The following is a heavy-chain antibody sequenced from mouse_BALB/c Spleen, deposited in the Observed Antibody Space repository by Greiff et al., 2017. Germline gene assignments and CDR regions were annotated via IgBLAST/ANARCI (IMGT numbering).Heavy chain of an antibody. V-gene: IGHV2-9-2*01. CDR1: GFSLTSYD. CDR2: TWTGGGT. CDR3: VRALYYGSSYRFAY. Sequence: VKLQESGPGLVAPSQSLSITCTVSGFSLTSYDISWIRQPPGKGLEWLGVTWTGGGTNYNSAFMSRLSISKDNSKSQVFLKMNSLQTDDTAIYYCVRALYYGSSYRFAYWGQGTLVTVSA. D-gene: IGHD1-1*01. J-gene: IGHJ3*01.